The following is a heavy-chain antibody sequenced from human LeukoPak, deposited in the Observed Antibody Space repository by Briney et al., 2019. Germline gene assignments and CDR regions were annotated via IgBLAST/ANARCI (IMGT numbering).Heavy chain of an antibody. CDR2: ISNGGTNK. CDR1: GFTFSSYA. D-gene: IGHD6-19*01. Sequence: GGSLRLSCAASGFTFSSYAMDWVRQAPGKGLEWVAFISNGGTNKYYADSVKGRFTISRDNSKNTLYLQMNSLRAEDTAVYYCGRDQGGSIGWYGDYWGQGTLVTVSS. CDR3: GRDQGGSIGWYGDY. V-gene: IGHV3-30*04. J-gene: IGHJ4*02.